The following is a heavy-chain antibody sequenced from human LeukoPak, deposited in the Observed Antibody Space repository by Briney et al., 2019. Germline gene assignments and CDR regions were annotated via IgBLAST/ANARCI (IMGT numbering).Heavy chain of an antibody. CDR2: INHSGST. CDR1: GGSFSGYY. V-gene: IGHV4-34*01. D-gene: IGHD3-10*01. Sequence: SETLSLTCAVYGGSFSGYYWSWIRQPPGKGLEWIGEINHSGSTNYNPSLKSRVTISVDTSKNQFSLKLSSVTAADTAVYYCAKHTGTYYYGSGSYWRFDPWGQGTLVTVSS. J-gene: IGHJ5*02. CDR3: AKHTGTYYYGSGSYWRFDP.